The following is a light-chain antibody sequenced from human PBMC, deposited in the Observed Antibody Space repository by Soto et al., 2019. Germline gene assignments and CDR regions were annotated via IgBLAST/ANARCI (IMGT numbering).Light chain of an antibody. Sequence: DIQMTQSPPTLSASVGDRVTLTCRASQSISGWLAWYQQKPGKAPKLLIYDASTLESGVPSRFSGSGSGTDFTFTISSLQPEDIATYFCHQYDNLPQTFGPGTKVDIK. V-gene: IGKV1-5*01. CDR1: QSISGW. CDR2: DAS. CDR3: HQYDNLPQT. J-gene: IGKJ3*01.